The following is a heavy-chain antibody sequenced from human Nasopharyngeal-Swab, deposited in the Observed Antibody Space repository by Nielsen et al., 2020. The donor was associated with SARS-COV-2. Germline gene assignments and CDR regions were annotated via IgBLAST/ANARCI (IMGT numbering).Heavy chain of an antibody. D-gene: IGHD3-3*01. V-gene: IGHV3-48*04. CDR3: ARTGYDFWSGYYPGYYYYGMDV. CDR2: ISSSSSTI. Sequence: WIRQPPGKGLEWVSYISSSSSTIYYADSVKGRFTISRDNAKNSLYPQMNSLRAEDTAVYYCARTGYDFWSGYYPGYYYYGMDVWGQGTTVTVSS. J-gene: IGHJ6*02.